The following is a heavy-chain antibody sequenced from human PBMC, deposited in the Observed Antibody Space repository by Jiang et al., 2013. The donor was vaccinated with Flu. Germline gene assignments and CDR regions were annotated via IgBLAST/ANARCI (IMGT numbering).Heavy chain of an antibody. CDR3: ARRLHLLEAFDS. V-gene: IGHV5-10-1*01. J-gene: IGHJ4*02. CDR2: IDPSDSYT. CDR1: GYSFTSYW. D-gene: IGHD2-15*01. Sequence: GAEVKKPGESLRISCKGSGYSFTSYWISWVRQMPGKGLEWMGRIDPSDSYTNYSPSFQGHVTISADKSISTAYLQWSSLKASDTAVYFCARRLHLLEAFDSWGQGTLVTVSS.